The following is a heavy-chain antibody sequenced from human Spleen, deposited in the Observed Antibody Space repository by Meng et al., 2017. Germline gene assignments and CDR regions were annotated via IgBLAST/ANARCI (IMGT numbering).Heavy chain of an antibody. CDR3: ARDADWVIFDH. J-gene: IGHJ4*02. V-gene: IGHV3-74*03. CDR2: INTDASIT. D-gene: IGHD3-9*01. Sequence: GGSLRLSCAASGFTFSSYNMHWVRQTPGEGLVWVSRINTDASITTNADSVKGRFTISRNDAKNTVYLQMNSLRAEDTAVYYCARDADWVIFDHWGQGALVTVSS. CDR1: GFTFSSYN.